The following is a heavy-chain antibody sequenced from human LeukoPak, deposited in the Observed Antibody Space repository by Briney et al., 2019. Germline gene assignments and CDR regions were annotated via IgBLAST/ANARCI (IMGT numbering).Heavy chain of an antibody. Sequence: GGSLRLSCATSGFIFSNYWMAWVRQAPGKGLEWVSNVRPDGNDKNYVDSVKGRFTISRDSAKKSVYLQMSSLRVEDTAVYYCVRDDTQGRGNEYYDALDLWGQGTMVTVSS. CDR1: GFIFSNYW. CDR3: VRDDTQGRGNEYYDALDL. J-gene: IGHJ3*01. V-gene: IGHV3-7*01. CDR2: VRPDGNDK. D-gene: IGHD4-23*01.